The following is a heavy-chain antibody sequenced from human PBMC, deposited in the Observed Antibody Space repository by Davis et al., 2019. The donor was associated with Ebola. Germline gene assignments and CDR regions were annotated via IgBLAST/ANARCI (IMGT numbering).Heavy chain of an antibody. CDR3: AREFAETAMGYYYYMDV. CDR2: ISYDGSNK. CDR1: AFTFGTYG. Sequence: PGGSLRLSCAGFAFTFGTYGMHWVRQAPGKGLEWVAVISYDGSNKYYADSVKGRFTISRDNSKNTLYLQMNSLRAEDTAVYFCAREFAETAMGYYYYMDVWGKGTTVTVSS. V-gene: IGHV3-30*03. J-gene: IGHJ6*03. D-gene: IGHD5-18*01.